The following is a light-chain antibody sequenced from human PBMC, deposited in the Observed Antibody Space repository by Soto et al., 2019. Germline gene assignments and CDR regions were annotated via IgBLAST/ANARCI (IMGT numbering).Light chain of an antibody. J-gene: IGLJ3*02. Sequence: QSALTQPASVSGSPGQSIAISCTGTSSDVGAYNYVSWYQQHPGKAPKLLIYDVSNRPSGVSNRFSGSKSGNTAYLTISGLQTEDEADYYCTSYTSSTTLGVFSGGTKVTVL. V-gene: IGLV2-14*01. CDR3: TSYTSSTTLGV. CDR1: SSDVGAYNY. CDR2: DVS.